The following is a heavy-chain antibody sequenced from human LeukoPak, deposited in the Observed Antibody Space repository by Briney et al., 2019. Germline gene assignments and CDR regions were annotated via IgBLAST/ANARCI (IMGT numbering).Heavy chain of an antibody. D-gene: IGHD6-13*01. V-gene: IGHV4-59*08. CDR1: GGSMTNLY. J-gene: IGHJ6*02. Sequence: SGTLSLTCSVSGGSMTNLYWTWIRQPPGKGLEWIGDIYESGSTRYNTSLESRVTISVDTSKNQFSLKLSSVTAADTAVYYCARIVGSSWYLNYYYGMDVWGQGTTVTVSS. CDR3: ARIVGSSWYLNYYYGMDV. CDR2: IYESGST.